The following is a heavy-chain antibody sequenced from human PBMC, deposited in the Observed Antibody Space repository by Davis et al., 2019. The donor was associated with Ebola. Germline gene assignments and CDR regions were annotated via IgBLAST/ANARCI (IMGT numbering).Heavy chain of an antibody. J-gene: IGHJ4*02. CDR3: AKAYLYGADY. Sequence: GESLKISCAASGFTFTNYWMHWVRQAPGKGLVWVSRISTDGSNTNYADSVKGRFTISRDNSKNTLYLQMNSLRAEDTAVYYCAKAYLYGADYWGQGTLVTVSS. D-gene: IGHD3-16*01. V-gene: IGHV3-74*01. CDR1: GFTFTNYW. CDR2: ISTDGSNT.